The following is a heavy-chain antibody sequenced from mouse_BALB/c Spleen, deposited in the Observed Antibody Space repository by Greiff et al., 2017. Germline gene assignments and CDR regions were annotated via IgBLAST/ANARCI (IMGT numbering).Heavy chain of an antibody. V-gene: IGHV1-14*01. CDR2: INPYNDGT. CDR1: GYTFTSYV. CDR3: ARGEVHYYGYWYFDV. D-gene: IGHD1-2*01. J-gene: IGHJ1*01. Sequence: EVQLQQSGPELVKPGASVKMSCKASGYTFTSYVMHWVKQKPGQGLEWIGYINPYNDGTKYNEKFKGKATLTSDKSSSTAYMELSSLTSEDSAVYYCARGEVHYYGYWYFDVWGAGTTVTVSS.